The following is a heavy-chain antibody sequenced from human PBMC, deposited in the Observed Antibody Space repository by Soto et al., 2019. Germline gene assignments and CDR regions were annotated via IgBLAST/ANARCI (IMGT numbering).Heavy chain of an antibody. CDR1: DFTFSTYE. Sequence: GGSLRLSCEASDFTFSTYEMNWVRQAPGKGLEWVSYISSSGNTIYYADSVKGRFTISRDNAKKSLYLQMDSLRAEDTGVYFCARSHYDFWSNYLYFDYWGQGTLVTVS. CDR2: ISSSGNTI. J-gene: IGHJ4*02. V-gene: IGHV3-48*03. CDR3: ARSHYDFWSNYLYFDY. D-gene: IGHD3-3*01.